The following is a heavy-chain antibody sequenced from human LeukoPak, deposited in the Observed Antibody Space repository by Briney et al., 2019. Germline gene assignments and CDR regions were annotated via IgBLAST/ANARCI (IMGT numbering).Heavy chain of an antibody. CDR1: GYTFTGYY. CDR3: ARPLEGSDIVVVSFDY. J-gene: IGHJ4*02. D-gene: IGHD2-2*01. CDR2: INPNSGGT. Sequence: GASVKVSCKASGYTFTGYYMHWVRQAPGQGLEWMGWINPNSGGTNYAQKFQGRVTMTRDTSISTAYMELSRLRSDDTAVYYCARPLEGSDIVVVSFDYWGQGTLVTVSS. V-gene: IGHV1-2*02.